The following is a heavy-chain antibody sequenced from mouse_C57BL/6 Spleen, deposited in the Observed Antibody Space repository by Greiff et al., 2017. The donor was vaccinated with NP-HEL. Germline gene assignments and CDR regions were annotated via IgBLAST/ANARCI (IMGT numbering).Heavy chain of an antibody. D-gene: IGHD3-2*02. V-gene: IGHV1-80*01. CDR1: GYAFSSYW. CDR2: IYPGDGDT. Sequence: VQRVESGAELVKPGASVKISCKASGYAFSSYWMNWVKQRPGKGLEWIGQIYPGDGDTNYNGKFKGKATLTADKSSSTAYMQLSSLTSEDSAVYFCARDSSGYIAYWGQGTLVTVSA. CDR3: ARDSSGYIAY. J-gene: IGHJ3*01.